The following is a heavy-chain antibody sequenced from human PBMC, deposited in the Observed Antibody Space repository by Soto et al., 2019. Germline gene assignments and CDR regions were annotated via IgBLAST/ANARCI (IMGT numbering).Heavy chain of an antibody. V-gene: IGHV1-8*01. CDR1: GYTFTSYD. CDR2: MNPNLGNS. Sequence: GASVKVSCKASGYTFTSYDINWVRQATGQGLEWMGWMNPNLGNSGYAQKFQGRVTMTRNTSIGTAYMELSSLRSEDTAVYYCARARTAVSTNDYWGQGTLVTVSS. D-gene: IGHD4-17*01. CDR3: ARARTAVSTNDY. J-gene: IGHJ4*02.